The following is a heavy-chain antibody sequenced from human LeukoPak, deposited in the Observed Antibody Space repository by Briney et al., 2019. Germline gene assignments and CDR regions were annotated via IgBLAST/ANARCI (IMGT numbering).Heavy chain of an antibody. CDR3: ARDRKNCTNGVCYFDY. Sequence: ASVKVSCKASGYTFTGYYMHWVRQAPGQGLEWMGRINPNSGGTNYARKFQGRVTMTRDTSISTAYMELSRLRSDDTAVYYCARDRKNCTNGVCYFDYWGQGTLVTVSS. V-gene: IGHV1-2*06. J-gene: IGHJ4*02. CDR2: INPNSGGT. D-gene: IGHD2-8*01. CDR1: GYTFTGYY.